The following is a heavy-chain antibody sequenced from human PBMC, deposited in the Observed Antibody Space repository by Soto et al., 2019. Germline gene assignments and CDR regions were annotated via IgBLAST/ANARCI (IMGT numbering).Heavy chain of an antibody. V-gene: IGHV3-33*01. CDR2: IWYDGSNK. D-gene: IGHD6-13*01. Sequence: QVQLVESGGGVVQPGRSLRLSCAASGFTFSSYGMHWVRQAPGNGLEWVAVIWYDGSNKYYADSVKGRFTISRDNSKNTLYLQMNSLRAEDTAVYYCARETIAAAGTSWFDPWGQGTLVTVSS. CDR3: ARETIAAAGTSWFDP. CDR1: GFTFSSYG. J-gene: IGHJ5*02.